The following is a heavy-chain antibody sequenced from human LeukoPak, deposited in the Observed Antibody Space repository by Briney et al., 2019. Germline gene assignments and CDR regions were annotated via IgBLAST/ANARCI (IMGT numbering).Heavy chain of an antibody. D-gene: IGHD3-10*01. V-gene: IGHV1-3*01. CDR1: GYTFTSYA. J-gene: IGHJ6*02. CDR3: AAPSLSYGSGLGV. Sequence: GGSLRLSCAASGYTFTSYAMHWVRQAPGQRLEWMGWINAGNGNTKYSQKFQGRVTITRDTSASTAYMELSSLRSEDTAVYYCAAPSLSYGSGLGVWGQGTTVTVSS. CDR2: INAGNGNT.